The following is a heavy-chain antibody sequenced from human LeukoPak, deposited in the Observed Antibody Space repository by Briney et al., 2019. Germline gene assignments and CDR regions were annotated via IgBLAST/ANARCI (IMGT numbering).Heavy chain of an antibody. Sequence: GGSLRLSCAASGFTFSSYWMSWVRQAPGKGLEWVANIKQDGSEKYYVDSVKGRFTISRDNAKNSLYLQMNSLRAEDTAVYYCARDIVATIRNYDYWGQGTLVTVSS. CDR2: IKQDGSEK. D-gene: IGHD5-12*01. V-gene: IGHV3-7*01. J-gene: IGHJ4*02. CDR1: GFTFSSYW. CDR3: ARDIVATIRNYDY.